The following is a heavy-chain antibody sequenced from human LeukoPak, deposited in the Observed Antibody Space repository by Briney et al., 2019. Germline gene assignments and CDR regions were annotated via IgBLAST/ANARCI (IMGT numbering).Heavy chain of an antibody. Sequence: SETLSLTCTVSGGSISSYYWSWIRQPPGKGLEWIGYIYYSGSNNYNPSLKSRVTISVDTSKNQVSLKLTSVTAADTAVYYCARGAWYSSSWCEYFQHWGQGTLVTVSS. CDR2: IYYSGSN. V-gene: IGHV4-59*01. J-gene: IGHJ1*01. CDR3: ARGAWYSSSWCEYFQH. CDR1: GGSISSYY. D-gene: IGHD6-13*01.